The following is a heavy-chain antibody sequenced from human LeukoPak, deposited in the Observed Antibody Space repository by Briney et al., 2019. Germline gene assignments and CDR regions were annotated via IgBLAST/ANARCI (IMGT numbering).Heavy chain of an antibody. D-gene: IGHD3-10*01. Sequence: GASVKVSCKASGGTFSSYAISWVRQAPGQGLEWMGRIIPILGIANYAQKFQGRVTITADNSTSTAYMELSSLRSEDTAVYYCARGYYGSGASDDWGQGTLVTVSS. CDR3: ARGYYGSGASDD. V-gene: IGHV1-69*04. CDR2: IIPILGIA. CDR1: GGTFSSYA. J-gene: IGHJ4*02.